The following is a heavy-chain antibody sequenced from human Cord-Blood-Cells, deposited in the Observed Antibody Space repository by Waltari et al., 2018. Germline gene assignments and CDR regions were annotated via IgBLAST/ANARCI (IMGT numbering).Heavy chain of an antibody. CDR3: ARDPGFWSGYFYYYYYGMDV. J-gene: IGHJ6*02. CDR2: IYHSGST. V-gene: IGHV4-38-2*02. Sequence: QVQLQESGPGLVKPSETLSLTCAVSGYFISSGYYWGWIRQPPGKGLEWIGSIYHSGSTYYIPSLKSRVTISVDTSKNQFSLKLSSVTAADTAVYYCARDPGFWSGYFYYYYYGMDVWGQGTTVTVSS. D-gene: IGHD3-3*01. CDR1: GYFISSGYY.